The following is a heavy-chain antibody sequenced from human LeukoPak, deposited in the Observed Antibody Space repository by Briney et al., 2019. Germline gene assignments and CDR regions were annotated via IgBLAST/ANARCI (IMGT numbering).Heavy chain of an antibody. CDR1: GDSISNYY. CDR2: IYSDGST. Sequence: PSETLSLTCSVSGDSISNYYWSWIRQPPGKGLEWIGYIYSDGSTNYNPSLKSRVTMSVDTSKNQFSLRLSSVTAADTAVYYCASVDDGSGVDYWGQGTLVTVSS. CDR3: ASVDDGSGVDY. J-gene: IGHJ4*02. V-gene: IGHV4-4*08. D-gene: IGHD3-22*01.